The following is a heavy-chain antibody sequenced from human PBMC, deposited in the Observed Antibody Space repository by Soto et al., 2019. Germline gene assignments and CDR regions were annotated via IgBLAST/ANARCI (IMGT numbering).Heavy chain of an antibody. D-gene: IGHD3-10*01. CDR3: ARTYYGSGMFFYYYYMDV. V-gene: IGHV3-33*01. CDR1: GFTFSSYG. CDR2: IWYDGSNK. J-gene: IGHJ6*03. Sequence: SLRLSCAASGFTFSSYGMHWVRQAPGKGLEWVAVIWYDGSNKYYADSVKGRFTISRDNSKNTLYLQMNSLRAEDTAVYYCARTYYGSGMFFYYYYMDVWGKGTTVTVSS.